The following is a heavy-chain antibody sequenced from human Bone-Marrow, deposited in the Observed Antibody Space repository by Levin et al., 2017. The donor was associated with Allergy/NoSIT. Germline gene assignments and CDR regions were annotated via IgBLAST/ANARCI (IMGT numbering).Heavy chain of an antibody. D-gene: IGHD4-23*01. V-gene: IGHV1-18*01. CDR1: GYNFANYA. CDR3: ARNDYGGDTAADY. J-gene: IGHJ4*02. CDR2: VSGYNGNT. Sequence: ASVKVSCKTSGYNFANYAITWVRQAPGQGLEWMGWVSGYNGNTNSAQKFQGRVTMTMDTSTTTAYMEVKNLQYDDTAVYYCARNDYGGDTAADYWGQGTLVIVSS.